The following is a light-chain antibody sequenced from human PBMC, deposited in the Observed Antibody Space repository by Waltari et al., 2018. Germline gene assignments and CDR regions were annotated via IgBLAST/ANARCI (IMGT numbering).Light chain of an antibody. CDR1: QGIGPW. CDR2: KAS. V-gene: IGKV1-5*03. CDR3: QQYHSYSWT. J-gene: IGKJ1*01. Sequence: DIQMTQSPYTLSASVGDRVTVTCRASQGIGPWLAWYQQKPGKAPNLLIYKASFLQSGVPSRFSGSGSGTEFTLTISSLQPDDFATYYCQQYHSYSWTFGQGTKVEIK.